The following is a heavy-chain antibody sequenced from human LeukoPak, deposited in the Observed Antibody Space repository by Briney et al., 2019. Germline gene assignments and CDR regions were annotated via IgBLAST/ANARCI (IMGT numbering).Heavy chain of an antibody. V-gene: IGHV3-30*18. CDR1: GFTFSSFG. CDR2: ISSGGRNK. J-gene: IGHJ4*02. CDR3: ANGDAYGTANFDY. Sequence: GRSLRLSCAASGFTFSSFGMHWVRQAPGKGLEWVAYISSGGRNKYYPDSVKGRFTVSRDNSKNTLYPQMNSLRPEDTAMYYCANGDAYGTANFDYWGQGTLVTVSS. D-gene: IGHD1-14*01.